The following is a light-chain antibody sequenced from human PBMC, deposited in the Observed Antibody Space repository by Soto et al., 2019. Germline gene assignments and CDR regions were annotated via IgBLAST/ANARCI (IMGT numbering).Light chain of an antibody. CDR2: WGS. Sequence: DIVMTQSPLSLSVTPGEPASISCRSSQSLLNRNGNNYLDWYLQKPGQSPQLLIYWGSNRSSGVPDRFSGSGSGTDFTLKISRVETEDVGVYYCMQGQQTPVTFGPGTRLEIK. J-gene: IGKJ5*01. CDR3: MQGQQTPVT. V-gene: IGKV2-28*01. CDR1: QSLLNRNGNNY.